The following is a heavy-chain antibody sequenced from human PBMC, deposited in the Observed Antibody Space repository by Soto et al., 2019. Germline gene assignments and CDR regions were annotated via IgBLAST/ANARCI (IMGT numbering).Heavy chain of an antibody. D-gene: IGHD2-21*01. J-gene: IGHJ5*02. V-gene: IGHV3-30-3*01. CDR1: GFIFNTYA. CDR2: ISYDGSTK. CDR3: ASARHIGP. Sequence: GGSLRLSCVASGFIFNTYAMHWVRQAPGKGPEWVAVISYDGSTKDYADSVKGRFTISRDNSKNTLYLQMNSLRAEDTAVYYCASARHIGPWGQGTLVTVSS.